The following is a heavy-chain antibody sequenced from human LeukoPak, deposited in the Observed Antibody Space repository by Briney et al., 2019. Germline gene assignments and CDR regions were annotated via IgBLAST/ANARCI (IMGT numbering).Heavy chain of an antibody. CDR1: GGSFSGYY. V-gene: IGHV4-34*01. CDR2: INHSGST. CDR3: ARGGFYYDFWSGYYTSHGWFDP. J-gene: IGHJ5*02. Sequence: KPSETLSLTCAVYGGSFSGYYWSWIRQPPGKGLEWIGEINHSGSTNYNPSLKSRVTISVDTSKNQFPLKLSSVTAADTAVYYCARGGFYYDFWSGYYTSHGWFDPWGQGTLVTVSS. D-gene: IGHD3-3*01.